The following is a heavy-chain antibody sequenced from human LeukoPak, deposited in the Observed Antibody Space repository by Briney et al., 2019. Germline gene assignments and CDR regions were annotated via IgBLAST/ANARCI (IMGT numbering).Heavy chain of an antibody. J-gene: IGHJ3*02. CDR1: GLTVSSSY. V-gene: IGHV3-66*01. CDR3: TRAAPDAFDI. CDR2: IYTGGNT. Sequence: PGGSLRLSCAASGLTVSSSYMSWVRQAPGKELEWVSFIYTGGNTYYADSVRGRFTISRDKSKNTLYLQMNSLRGEDTAIYYCTRAAPDAFDIWGQGTMVTVSS.